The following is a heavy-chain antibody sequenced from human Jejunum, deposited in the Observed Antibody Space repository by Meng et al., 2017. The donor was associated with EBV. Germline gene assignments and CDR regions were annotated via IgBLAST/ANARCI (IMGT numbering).Heavy chain of an antibody. Sequence: QVQLVQSGAEVKKPXXPXKVXCEASGYTFINYGIHWLRQAPGQRPELMGWINPGNGNTLYSQKFQGRVTITRDTSASTAYVELSRLRSEDTAVYYCSRDEKLGPYYFDYWGQGTLVTVSS. CDR1: GYTFINYG. J-gene: IGHJ4*02. V-gene: IGHV1-3*01. CDR2: INPGNGNT. CDR3: SRDEKLGPYYFDY.